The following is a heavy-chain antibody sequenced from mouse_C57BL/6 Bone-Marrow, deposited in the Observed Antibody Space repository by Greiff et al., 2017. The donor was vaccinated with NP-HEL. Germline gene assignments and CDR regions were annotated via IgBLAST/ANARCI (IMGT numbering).Heavy chain of an antibody. CDR1: GYAFSSSW. CDR3: ASYYYGSSYGVDY. CDR2: IYPGDGDT. D-gene: IGHD1-1*01. V-gene: IGHV1-82*01. Sequence: QVQLQQSGPELVKPGASVKISCKASGYAFSSSWMNWVKQRPGKGLEWIGRIYPGDGDTNYNGKFKGKATLTADKASSTAYMQLSSLTSEDSAVYFCASYYYGSSYGVDYWGQGTTLTVSS. J-gene: IGHJ2*01.